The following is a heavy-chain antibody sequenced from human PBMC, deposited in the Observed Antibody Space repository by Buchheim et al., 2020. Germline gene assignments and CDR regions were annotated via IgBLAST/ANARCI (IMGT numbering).Heavy chain of an antibody. CDR1: GFTFSSYA. CDR2: ISGSGGST. J-gene: IGHJ4*02. V-gene: IGHV3-23*01. D-gene: IGHD3-22*01. CDR3: AKVTEYYYDSSGYYSI. Sequence: EVQLLESGGGLVQPGGSLRLSCAASGFTFSSYAMSWVRQAPAKGLEWVSAISGSGGSTYYADSVKGRFTISRDNSKNTLYLQMNSRRAEDTAVYYCAKVTEYYYDSSGYYSIWGQGTL.